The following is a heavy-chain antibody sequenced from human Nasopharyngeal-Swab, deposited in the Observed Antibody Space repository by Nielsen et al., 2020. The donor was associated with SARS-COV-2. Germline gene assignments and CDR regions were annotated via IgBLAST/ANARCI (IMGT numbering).Heavy chain of an antibody. V-gene: IGHV3-9*01. J-gene: IGHJ4*02. Sequence: VRQAPGKGLEWVSGISWNSGSIGYADSVKGRFTISRDNAKNPLYLQMNSLRAEDTALYYCAKVDYDSSGYDYWGQGTLVTVSS. D-gene: IGHD3-22*01. CDR3: AKVDYDSSGYDY. CDR2: ISWNSGSI.